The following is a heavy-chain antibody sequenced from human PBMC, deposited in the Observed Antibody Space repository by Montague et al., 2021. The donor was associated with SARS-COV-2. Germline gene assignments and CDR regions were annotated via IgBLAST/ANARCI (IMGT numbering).Heavy chain of an antibody. J-gene: IGHJ4*02. CDR3: ARETYTSGWFKQFDY. CDR1: GGSISSSNYY. D-gene: IGHD6-19*01. CDR2: IYYSGST. Sequence: SETLSLTCTVSGGSISSSNYYWSWIRQPPGKGLEWIGYIYYSGSTYYNPSLKSRVTISVDTSKKQFSLKLSSVTAADTAVYYCARETYTSGWFKQFDYWGQGTMVTVSS. V-gene: IGHV4-39*01.